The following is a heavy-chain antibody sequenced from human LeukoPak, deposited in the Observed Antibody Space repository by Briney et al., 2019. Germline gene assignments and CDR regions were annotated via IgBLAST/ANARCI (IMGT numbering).Heavy chain of an antibody. J-gene: IGHJ4*02. Sequence: GGSLRLSCAASGLTFSTSWMNWVRQAPGKGLEWVAMITQEESERYYVDSVKGRFIISRDNVKSSLYLQMNSLRAEDTAVYYCARGGGDSWGQGTLVTVSS. V-gene: IGHV3-7*01. CDR2: ITQEESER. CDR1: GLTFSTSW. CDR3: ARGGGDS. D-gene: IGHD3-3*01.